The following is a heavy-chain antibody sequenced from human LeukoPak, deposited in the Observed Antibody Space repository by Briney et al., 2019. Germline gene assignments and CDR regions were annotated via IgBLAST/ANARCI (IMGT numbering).Heavy chain of an antibody. Sequence: GGSLRLSCAASGFTFSSYAMHWVRQAPGKGLEWVAVISYDGSNKYYADSVKGRFTISRDNAKNSLYLQMSSLRVEDTAIYYCAKAPQGKSGYALPANWGQGTLVTVSS. CDR1: GFTFSSYA. D-gene: IGHD5-12*01. V-gene: IGHV3-30*04. CDR3: AKAPQGKSGYALPAN. CDR2: ISYDGSNK. J-gene: IGHJ4*02.